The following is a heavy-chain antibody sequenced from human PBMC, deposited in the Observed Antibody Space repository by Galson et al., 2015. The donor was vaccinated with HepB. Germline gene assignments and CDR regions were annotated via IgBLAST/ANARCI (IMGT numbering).Heavy chain of an antibody. J-gene: IGHJ5*01. Sequence: SLRLSCAASRFAFDTHAMSWVRQAPGRGLEWISGISGNGDSTFYADSVKGRFTVSRDNSNNMLYLQMNSLRAEDAGLYFCAKGYGLFDSWGQGILVTVSS. V-gene: IGHV3-23*01. CDR1: RFAFDTHA. CDR3: AKGYGLFDS. CDR2: ISGNGDST. D-gene: IGHD5-18*01.